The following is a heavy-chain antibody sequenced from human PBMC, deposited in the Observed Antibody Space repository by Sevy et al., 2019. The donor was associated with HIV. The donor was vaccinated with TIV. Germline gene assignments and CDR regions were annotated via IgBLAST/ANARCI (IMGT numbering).Heavy chain of an antibody. D-gene: IGHD1-7*01. CDR1: GFTFSSYG. V-gene: IGHV3-23*01. CDR3: AKSGGNYLGYNFDY. CDR2: ISGVGGST. J-gene: IGHJ4*02. Sequence: GGSLRLSCAASGFTFSSYGMSWVRQAPGKGLEWVSVISGVGGSTYYADSVKGRFTISRDNSKNTLYLQMNSLRAEDTAVHYCAKSGGNYLGYNFDYWGQGTLVTVSS.